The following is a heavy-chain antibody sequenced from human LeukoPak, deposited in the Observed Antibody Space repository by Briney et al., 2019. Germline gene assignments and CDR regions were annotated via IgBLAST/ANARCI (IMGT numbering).Heavy chain of an antibody. CDR2: MSGSGTST. Sequence: GGSLRLSCVASGFTFNNYAMSWVRQTPGRGLEWVSAMSGSGTSTYYVDSVKGRFTISRDNAKNSLYLQMNSLRAEDTAVYYCARDATMVPLYYYYYMDVWGKGTTVTVSS. V-gene: IGHV3-23*01. CDR3: ARDATMVPLYYYYYMDV. J-gene: IGHJ6*03. D-gene: IGHD3-10*01. CDR1: GFTFNNYA.